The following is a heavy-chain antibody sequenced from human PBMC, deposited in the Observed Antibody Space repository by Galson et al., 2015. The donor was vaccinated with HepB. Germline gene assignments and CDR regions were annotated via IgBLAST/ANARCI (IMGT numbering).Heavy chain of an antibody. V-gene: IGHV3-64D*06. Sequence: SLRLSCAASGFTFSSYAMHWVRQAPGKGLEYVSAISSNGGSTYYADSVKGRFTISRDSSKNTLYLQMSSLRAEDTAVYYCVKGSDCSSTSCSWHFDYWGQGTLVTVSS. CDR2: ISSNGGST. J-gene: IGHJ4*02. CDR3: VKGSDCSSTSCSWHFDY. CDR1: GFTFSSYA. D-gene: IGHD2-2*01.